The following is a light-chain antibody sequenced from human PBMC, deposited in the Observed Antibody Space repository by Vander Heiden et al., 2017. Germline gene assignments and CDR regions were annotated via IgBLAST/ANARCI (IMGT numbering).Light chain of an antibody. CDR1: SSDVGRYNL. Sequence: QSALTQPASVSGSPGQSITISCTGTSSDVGRYNLVSWYQQHPGKAPKLMIYEVSKRPSGVSNRFAGSKSGNTASLTISGLQAEDEADYYCCSYAGSSTFEFGGGTKLTVL. V-gene: IGLV2-23*02. CDR2: EVS. CDR3: CSYAGSSTFE. J-gene: IGLJ3*02.